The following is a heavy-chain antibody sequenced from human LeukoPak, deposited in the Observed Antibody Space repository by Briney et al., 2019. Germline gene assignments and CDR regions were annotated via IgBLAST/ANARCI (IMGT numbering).Heavy chain of an antibody. CDR3: AKWGDYDVLTGYYVSDY. J-gene: IGHJ4*02. CDR2: ISYDGSNK. Sequence: PGGSLRLSCAASGFTFTNYGMHWVRQAPGKGLEWVAVISYDGSNKYYADSVKGRFTISRDNSKNTVFLQMNSLRAEDTAVYYCAKWGDYDVLTGYYVSDYWGQGTLVTVSS. D-gene: IGHD3-9*01. V-gene: IGHV3-33*05. CDR1: GFTFTNYG.